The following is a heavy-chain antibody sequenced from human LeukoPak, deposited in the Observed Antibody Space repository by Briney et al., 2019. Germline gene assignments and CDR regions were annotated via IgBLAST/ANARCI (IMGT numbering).Heavy chain of an antibody. V-gene: IGHV4-34*01. J-gene: IGHJ4*02. CDR1: GVSFSDSY. D-gene: IGHD1-26*01. CDR2: INHGGST. Sequence: SETLSLTCAVYGVSFSDSYWSWIRHPPGKGLEWIGEINHGGSTKFNPSLKSRVTISLDTSKNQFSLKLSSVTAADTPVYYCARHSPVGIFYFDSWGQGTLATVSS. CDR3: ARHSPVGIFYFDS.